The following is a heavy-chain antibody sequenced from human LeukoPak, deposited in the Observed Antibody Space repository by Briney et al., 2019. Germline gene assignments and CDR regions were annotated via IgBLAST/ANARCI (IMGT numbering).Heavy chain of an antibody. CDR1: GYTFTGYY. J-gene: IGHJ4*02. CDR3: ARGPVQLLWFGELSYVFDY. CDR2: INPNSGGT. Sequence: ASVKVSCKASGYTFTGYYMHWVRQAPRQGLEWMGWINPNSGGTNYAQKFQGRVTMTRDTSISTAYMELSRLRSDDTAVYYCARGPVQLLWFGELSYVFDYWGQGTLVTVSS. V-gene: IGHV1-2*02. D-gene: IGHD3-10*01.